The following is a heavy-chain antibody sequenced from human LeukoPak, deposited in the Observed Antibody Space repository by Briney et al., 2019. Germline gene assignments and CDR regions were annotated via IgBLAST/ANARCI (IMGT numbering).Heavy chain of an antibody. J-gene: IGHJ4*02. V-gene: IGHV3-23*01. CDR1: GFTFNTYA. Sequence: GGSLRLSCAASGFTFNTYAMSWVRQAPGKGLEWVSTISASGGTTYYADSVKGRFTISRDNSKNTLHLQMNSLRAEDTAVYYCARNSDGYQDYWGQGTLVTVSS. D-gene: IGHD5-18*01. CDR3: ARNSDGYQDY. CDR2: ISASGGTT.